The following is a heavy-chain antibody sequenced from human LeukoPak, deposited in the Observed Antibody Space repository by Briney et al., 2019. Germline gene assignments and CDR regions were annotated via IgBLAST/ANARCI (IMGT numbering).Heavy chain of an antibody. CDR1: GFTLSSYE. CDR3: AELGITMIGGV. CDR2: ISSSGSTI. D-gene: IGHD3-10*02. Sequence: GGSLRLSCAASGFTLSSYEMHWVRQAPGKGLEWVSYISSSGSTIYYADSVKGRFTISRDNAKNSLYLQMNGLGAEDTAVYYCAELGITMIGGVWGKGTTVTISS. V-gene: IGHV3-48*03. J-gene: IGHJ6*04.